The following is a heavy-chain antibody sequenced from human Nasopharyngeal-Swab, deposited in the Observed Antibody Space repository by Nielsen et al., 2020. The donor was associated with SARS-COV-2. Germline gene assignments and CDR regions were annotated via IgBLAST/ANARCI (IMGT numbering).Heavy chain of an antibody. CDR2: INPSGGST. V-gene: IGHV1-46*01. J-gene: IGHJ4*02. Sequence: ASVKVSCKASGDTFTGYYMHWVRQAPGQGLEWMGIINPSGGSTSYAQKFQGRVTMTRDTSTSTVYMELSSLRSEDTAVYYCARAWYYYDSSGYETEYYFDYWGQGTLVTVSS. CDR1: GDTFTGYY. CDR3: ARAWYYYDSSGYETEYYFDY. D-gene: IGHD3-22*01.